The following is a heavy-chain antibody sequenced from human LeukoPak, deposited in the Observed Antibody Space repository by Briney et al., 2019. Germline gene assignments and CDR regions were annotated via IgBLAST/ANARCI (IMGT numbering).Heavy chain of an antibody. D-gene: IGHD2-15*01. CDR1: GGSISSYY. V-gene: IGHV4-59*08. Sequence: PSETLSLTCTVSGGSISSYYWSWIRQPPGKGLEWIGYIFYTGDTNSNPSLKSRVTVSLDTSKNQFSLRLTSVTAADTAVYYCARHPFATPFDYWGLGILVTVSS. CDR3: ARHPFATPFDY. CDR2: IFYTGDT. J-gene: IGHJ4*02.